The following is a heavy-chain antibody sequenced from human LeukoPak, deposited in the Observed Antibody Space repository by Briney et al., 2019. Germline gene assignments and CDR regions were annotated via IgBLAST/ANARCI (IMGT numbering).Heavy chain of an antibody. CDR2: ITRTSSTI. CDR1: GFTFSSHS. D-gene: IGHD5-18*01. Sequence: PGGSLRLSCAASGFTFSSHSMNWVRQAPGKGLEWISYITRTSSTIYYADSVKGRFTISRDNAKNSLYLQMNSLRAEDTAVYYCAKDRSTNSYGNFDYWGQGTLVTVSS. CDR3: AKDRSTNSYGNFDY. J-gene: IGHJ4*02. V-gene: IGHV3-48*04.